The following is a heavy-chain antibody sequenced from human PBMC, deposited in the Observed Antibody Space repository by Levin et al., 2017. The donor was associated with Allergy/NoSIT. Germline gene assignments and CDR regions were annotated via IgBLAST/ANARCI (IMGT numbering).Heavy chain of an antibody. D-gene: IGHD6-19*01. CDR2: IYPGDSDT. Sequence: ASVKVSCRGSGYDFTSYFIGWVRQMPGKGLEWMGVIYPGDSDTTYRPSFQGQVTISADKSISTAYLQWSSLKASDTAMYYCARLGRGQRGLADYWYFDLWGRGTLVTVSS. V-gene: IGHV5-51*01. CDR3: ARLGRGQRGLADYWYFDL. J-gene: IGHJ2*01. CDR1: GYDFTSYF.